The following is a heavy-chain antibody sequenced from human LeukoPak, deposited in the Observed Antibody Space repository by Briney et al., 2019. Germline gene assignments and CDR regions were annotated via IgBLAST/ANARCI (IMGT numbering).Heavy chain of an antibody. CDR1: GYSISSGYY. CDR3: AGSTWPPRWFDP. CDR2: IYHSGST. J-gene: IGHJ5*02. V-gene: IGHV4-38-2*02. Sequence: SETLSLTCTVSGYSISSGYYWGWIRQPPGKGLEWIGSIYHSGSTYYNPSLKSRATISVDTSKNQFSLKLNSVTAADTAVYYCAGSTWPPRWFDPWGQGTLVTVSS. D-gene: IGHD5-12*01.